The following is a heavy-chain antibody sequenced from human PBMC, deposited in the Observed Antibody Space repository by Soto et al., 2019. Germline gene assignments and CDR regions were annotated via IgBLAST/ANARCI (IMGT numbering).Heavy chain of an antibody. V-gene: IGHV1-69*02. CDR3: AVLAVAAQRYAFDI. CDR2: IIPILGIA. J-gene: IGHJ3*02. CDR1: GGTFSSYX. D-gene: IGHD6-19*01. Sequence: QVXLXXSXXXVKKPGSSVKVSCKASGGTFSSYXISWVRQAPGQGLEWMGRIIPILGIANYAQKFQGRVTITADKSTSTAYMELSSLRSEDTAVYYCAVLAVAAQRYAFDIWGQGTMVTVSS.